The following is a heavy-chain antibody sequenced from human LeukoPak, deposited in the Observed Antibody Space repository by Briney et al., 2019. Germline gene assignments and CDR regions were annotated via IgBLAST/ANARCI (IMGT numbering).Heavy chain of an antibody. D-gene: IGHD2-2*01. CDR3: ARGGDIVVVPAARNWFDP. Sequence: PSETLSLTCTVSSGSISSSSYYWGWIRQPPGKGLEWIGSIYYSGSTYYNPSLKSRVTISVDTSKNQFSLKLSSVTAADTAVYYCARGGDIVVVPAARNWFDPWGQGTLVTVSS. CDR2: IYYSGST. V-gene: IGHV4-39*07. CDR1: SGSISSSSYY. J-gene: IGHJ5*02.